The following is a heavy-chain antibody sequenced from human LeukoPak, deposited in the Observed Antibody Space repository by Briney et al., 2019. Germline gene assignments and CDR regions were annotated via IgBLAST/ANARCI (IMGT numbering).Heavy chain of an antibody. CDR2: IYYSGST. D-gene: IGHD5-18*01. J-gene: IGHJ4*02. Sequence: SETLSLTCTVSGGSISSSSYYWGWIRQPPGKGLEWIGSIYYSGSTYYNPSLKSRVTISVDTSKDQFSLKLSSVTAADTAVYYCARDLDSYGKSDYWGQGTLVTVSS. CDR1: GGSISSSSYY. V-gene: IGHV4-39*07. CDR3: ARDLDSYGKSDY.